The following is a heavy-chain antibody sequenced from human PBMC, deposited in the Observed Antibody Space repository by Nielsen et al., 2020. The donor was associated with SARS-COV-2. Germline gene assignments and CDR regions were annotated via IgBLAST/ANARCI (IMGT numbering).Heavy chain of an antibody. CDR3: ARAYCGGDCYSDWFDP. V-gene: IGHV4-34*01. CDR2: INHSGST. D-gene: IGHD2-21*02. Sequence: SETLSLTCAVYGGSFSGYYWSWIRQPPGKGLEWIGEINHSGSTNYNPSLKSRVTISVDTSKNQFSLKLSPVTAADTAVYYCARAYCGGDCYSDWFDPWGQGTLVTVSS. CDR1: GGSFSGYY. J-gene: IGHJ5*02.